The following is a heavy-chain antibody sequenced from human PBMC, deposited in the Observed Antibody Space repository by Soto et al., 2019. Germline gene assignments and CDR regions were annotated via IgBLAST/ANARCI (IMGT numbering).Heavy chain of an antibody. CDR1: GFTFSSYS. CDR2: ISSSSSTI. Sequence: GGSLRLSCAASGFTFSSYSMNWVRQAPGKGLEWVSYISSSSSTIYYADSVKGRFTISRDNAKNSLYLQMSSLRSEDTAVYYCAKGEHRLRYFDWLLFYYYYYGMDVWGQGTTVTVSS. V-gene: IGHV3-48*01. D-gene: IGHD3-9*01. J-gene: IGHJ6*02. CDR3: AKGEHRLRYFDWLLFYYYYYGMDV.